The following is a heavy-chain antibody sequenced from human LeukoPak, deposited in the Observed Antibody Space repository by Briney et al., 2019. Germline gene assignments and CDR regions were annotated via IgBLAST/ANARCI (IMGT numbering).Heavy chain of an antibody. CDR1: GFTFRNYE. CDR3: ARDLDFWSDKDY. V-gene: IGHV3-48*03. Sequence: PGGSLRLSCAASGFTFRNYEMNWVRQAPGKGLEWVSYISSSGGSIYYADSVKGRFTISRDNAKNSLYLQMNSLRAEDTALYYCARDLDFWSDKDYWGQGTLVTVSS. CDR2: ISSSGGSI. J-gene: IGHJ4*02. D-gene: IGHD3-3*01.